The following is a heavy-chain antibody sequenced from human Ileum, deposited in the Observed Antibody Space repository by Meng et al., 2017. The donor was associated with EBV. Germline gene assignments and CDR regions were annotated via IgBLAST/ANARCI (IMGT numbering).Heavy chain of an antibody. CDR3: ARGGWSLDY. V-gene: IGHV4-59*08. D-gene: IGHD2-15*01. J-gene: IGHJ4*02. CDR1: GGSISSYY. Sequence: VPLPESGPGLGKPSETLSLPCTVSGGSISSYYWSWIRQPPGKGLEWIGYIYYSGSTNYNPSLKSRVTISVDTSKNQFSLNLSSVTAADTAVYYCARGGWSLDYWGQGTRVTGSS. CDR2: IYYSGST.